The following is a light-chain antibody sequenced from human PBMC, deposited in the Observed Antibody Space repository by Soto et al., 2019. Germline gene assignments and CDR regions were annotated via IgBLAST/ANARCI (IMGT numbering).Light chain of an antibody. CDR2: GAS. CDR3: QEYGSSPWT. J-gene: IGKJ1*01. CDR1: QSVNNDY. V-gene: IGKV3-20*01. Sequence: EIVLTQSPGTLSLSPGERAALSCRASQSVNNDYLAWYHQKPGRAPRLVIYGASKRATGIPDRFSGSGSVTDFTLTISRLEPEEFAVYYCQEYGSSPWTCGQGLNVEI.